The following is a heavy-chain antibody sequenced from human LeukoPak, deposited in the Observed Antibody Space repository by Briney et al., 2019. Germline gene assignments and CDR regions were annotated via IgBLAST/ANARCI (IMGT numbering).Heavy chain of an antibody. CDR3: ARQGPYYYDSSGDY. D-gene: IGHD3-22*01. Sequence: PSETLSLTCTVSGGSISSSSYYWGWIRQPPGKGLEWIGSIYYSGSTYYDPSLKSRVTISVDTSKNQFSLKLSSVTAADTAVYYCARQGPYYYDSSGDYWGQGTLVTVSS. V-gene: IGHV4-39*01. J-gene: IGHJ4*02. CDR2: IYYSGST. CDR1: GGSISSSSYY.